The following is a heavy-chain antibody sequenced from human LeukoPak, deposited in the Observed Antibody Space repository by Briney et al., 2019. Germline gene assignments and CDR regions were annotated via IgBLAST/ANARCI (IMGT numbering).Heavy chain of an antibody. CDR2: IIPIFGTA. J-gene: IGHJ4*02. CDR1: GGTFISYA. V-gene: IGHV1-69*05. CDR3: ARVNTIFGVWGPFDY. D-gene: IGHD3-3*01. Sequence: SVRVSFKASGGTFISYAISWVRQAPGQGLEWMGGIIPIFGTANYAQKFQGRVTITTDESTSTAYMELSSLRSEDTAVYYCARVNTIFGVWGPFDYWGQGTLVTVSS.